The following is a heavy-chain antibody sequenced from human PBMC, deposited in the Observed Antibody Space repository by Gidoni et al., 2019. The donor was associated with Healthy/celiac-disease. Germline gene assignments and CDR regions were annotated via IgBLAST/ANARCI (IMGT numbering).Heavy chain of an antibody. CDR3: AKVVKQQLVKSYFDY. CDR1: GFTFSSYA. D-gene: IGHD6-13*01. Sequence: EVQLLESGGGLVQPGGSLRLSCAASGFTFSSYAMSWVRQAPGKGPEWVSAIRGSGGSTYYADSVKGRFTISRDNSKNTLYLQMNSLRAEDTAVYYCAKVVKQQLVKSYFDYWGQGTLVTVSS. CDR2: IRGSGGST. J-gene: IGHJ4*02. V-gene: IGHV3-23*01.